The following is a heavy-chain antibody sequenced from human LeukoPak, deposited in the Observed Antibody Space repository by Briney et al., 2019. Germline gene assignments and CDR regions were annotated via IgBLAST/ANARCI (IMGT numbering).Heavy chain of an antibody. V-gene: IGHV3-53*01. D-gene: IGHD2-8*01. CDR1: GFTVSNDY. CDR3: ARVEVNAFHD. Sequence: GGSLRLSCAVSGFTVSNDYMSWVRQAPGKGLEWVSVIYGGGSTYYADSVRGRFTISRDNSENTLYLQMNSLRAEDTAVYYCARVEVNAFHDWGQGTLVSVSA. J-gene: IGHJ1*01. CDR2: IYGGGST.